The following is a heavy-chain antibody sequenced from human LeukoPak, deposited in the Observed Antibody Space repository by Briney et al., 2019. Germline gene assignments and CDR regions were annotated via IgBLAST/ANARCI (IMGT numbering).Heavy chain of an antibody. CDR3: ARQGYGSESYSDFDY. CDR1: GYSFTNYW. Sequence: GESLKISCKGSGYSFTNYWIGWVRQMPGKGLEWMGIIYPGDSDTRYSPSFQGQVTISADKSISTAYLQWSSLKASDTAMYYCARQGYGSESYSDFDYWGQGTLVTVSS. J-gene: IGHJ4*02. CDR2: IYPGDSDT. V-gene: IGHV5-51*01. D-gene: IGHD3-10*01.